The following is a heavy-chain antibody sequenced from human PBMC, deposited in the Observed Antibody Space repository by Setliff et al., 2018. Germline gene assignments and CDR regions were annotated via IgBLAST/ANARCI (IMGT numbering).Heavy chain of an antibody. CDR3: ARGPYSSSWYALIPLEGLNDY. D-gene: IGHD6-13*01. CDR2: ISSSSSTI. CDR1: GFTFSSYS. Sequence: GSLRLSCAASGFTFSSYSMNWVRQAPGKGLEWVSYISSSSSTIYYADSVKGRFTISRDNAKNSLYLQMNSLRAEDTAVYYCARGPYSSSWYALIPLEGLNDYWGQGTLVTVSS. J-gene: IGHJ4*02. V-gene: IGHV3-48*01.